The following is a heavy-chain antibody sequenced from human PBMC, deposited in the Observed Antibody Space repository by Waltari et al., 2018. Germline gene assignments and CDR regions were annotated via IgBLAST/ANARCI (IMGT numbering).Heavy chain of an antibody. CDR1: GGSISSSSYY. CDR2: IYYSGST. CDR3: ARVPGTTEYYFDY. V-gene: IGHV4-39*07. J-gene: IGHJ4*02. D-gene: IGHD1-7*01. Sequence: QLQLQESGPGLVKPSETLSLTCTVSGGSISSSSYYWGWIHQPPGKGLEWIGSIYYSGSTYYNPSLKSRVTISVDTSKNQFSLKLSSVTAADTAVYYCARVPGTTEYYFDYWGQGTLVTVSS.